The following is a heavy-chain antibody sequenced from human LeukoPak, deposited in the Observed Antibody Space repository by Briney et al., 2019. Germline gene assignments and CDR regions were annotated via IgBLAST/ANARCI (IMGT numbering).Heavy chain of an antibody. Sequence: SVRVSCKASGGTFSSYGISWVRQAPGQGLEWMGWIIPIFGTANYAQKFQGRVTITTDESTSTAYMEPSSLRSEDTAVYYCARGHHSSSWHSWGQGTLVTVSS. CDR3: ARGHHSSSWHS. V-gene: IGHV1-69*05. D-gene: IGHD6-13*01. J-gene: IGHJ4*02. CDR1: GGTFSSYG. CDR2: IIPIFGTA.